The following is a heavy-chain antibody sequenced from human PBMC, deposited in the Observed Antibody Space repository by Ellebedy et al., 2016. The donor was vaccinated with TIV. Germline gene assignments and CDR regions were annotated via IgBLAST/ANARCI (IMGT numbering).Heavy chain of an antibody. J-gene: IGHJ4*02. D-gene: IGHD6-19*01. CDR1: GGSISNYY. Sequence: PSETLSLTCTVSGGSISNYYWSWIRQPPGKGLEWIGYIYHSGSTNYNPSLESRVTISLDMSKNQFSLKLNSVTAADTAVYYCARVVIGRGWSPIEDWGQGTLVTVSS. CDR3: ARVVIGRGWSPIED. V-gene: IGHV4-59*01. CDR2: IYHSGST.